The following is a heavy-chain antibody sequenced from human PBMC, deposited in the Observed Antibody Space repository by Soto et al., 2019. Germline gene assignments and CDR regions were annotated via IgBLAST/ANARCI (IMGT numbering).Heavy chain of an antibody. V-gene: IGHV1-2*02. D-gene: IGHD3-3*01. CDR3: ARDSFGVVYGMDV. J-gene: IGHJ6*02. CDR2: INPNSGGT. CDR1: GYTFTGYY. Sequence: EASVKVSCKASGYTFTGYYMHWVRQAPGQGLEWMGWINPNSGGTNYAQKFQGRVTMTRDTSISTAYMELSRLRSDDTAVYYCARDSFGVVYGMDVWGQGTTVTVSS.